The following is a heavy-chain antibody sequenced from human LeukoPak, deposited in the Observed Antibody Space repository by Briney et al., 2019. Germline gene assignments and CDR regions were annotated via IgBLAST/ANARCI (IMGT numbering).Heavy chain of an antibody. CDR1: GFTVSSNY. CDR2: IYSGGST. J-gene: IGHJ4*02. V-gene: IGHV3-66*01. CDR3: ARDRGGPVAAFDY. Sequence: GGSLRLSCAASGFTVSSNYMSWVRQAPGKGLEWVSVIYSGGSTYYADSVKGRFTISRDNSKNTLYLQMNSLRAEDTAVYYCARDRGGPVAAFDYWGQRTLVTVSS. D-gene: IGHD6-19*01.